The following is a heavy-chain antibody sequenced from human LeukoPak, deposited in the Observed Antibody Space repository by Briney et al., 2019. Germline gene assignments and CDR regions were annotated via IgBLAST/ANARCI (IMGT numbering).Heavy chain of an antibody. CDR2: ISYDGSKK. Sequence: PGRSLRLSCVASGFTFSSYGMHWVRQAPGKGLEWVAVISYDGSKKYYADSVKGRFAISRDNSKNTLYLQMNSLRAEDTALYYCAKDLDYYNAGSYYPDYWGREPWSPSPQ. CDR1: GFTFSSYG. V-gene: IGHV3-30*18. D-gene: IGHD3-10*01. CDR3: AKDLDYYNAGSYYPDY. J-gene: IGHJ4*02.